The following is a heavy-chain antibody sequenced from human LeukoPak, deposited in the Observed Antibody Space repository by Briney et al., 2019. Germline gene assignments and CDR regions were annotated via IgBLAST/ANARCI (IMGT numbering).Heavy chain of an antibody. CDR2: IYTSGST. V-gene: IGHV4-4*07. CDR1: GDTITNHY. CDR3: ARVTYYYDSRDQVFDY. Sequence: SETLSLTCSVSGDTITNHYWSWIRQPAGKGLEWIGRIYTSGSTNYNPSLKSRVTMSVDTSKNQFSLKLSSVTAADTAVYYCARVTYYYDSRDQVFDYWGQGTLVTVSS. D-gene: IGHD3-22*01. J-gene: IGHJ4*02.